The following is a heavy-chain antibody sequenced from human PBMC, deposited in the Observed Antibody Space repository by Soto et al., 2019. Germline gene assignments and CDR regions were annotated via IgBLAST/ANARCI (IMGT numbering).Heavy chain of an antibody. CDR1: GFSLSTSGVG. D-gene: IGHD2-15*01. CDR2: IYWDDDK. V-gene: IGHV2-5*02. Sequence: QITLKESGPTLVKPTQTLTLTCTFSGFSLSTSGVGVAWIRQPPGKALEWLALIYWDDDKRYRPSLESRLTITKDTSKNQVFLTLTNMDSVDTATYYCAYLTCSGGSCSWFSCSGMDVWGQGTTVTVSS. CDR3: AYLTCSGGSCSWFSCSGMDV. J-gene: IGHJ6*02.